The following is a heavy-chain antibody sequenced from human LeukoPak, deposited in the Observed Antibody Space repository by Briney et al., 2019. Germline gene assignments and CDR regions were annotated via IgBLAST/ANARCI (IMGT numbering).Heavy chain of an antibody. Sequence: PGGSLRLSRAASGFTFGSYAMSWVRQAPGKGLEWVSAISGSGGSTYYADSVKGRFTISRDNSKNTLYLQMNSLRAEDTAVYYCAKDLFEAAVDYYYYYYYMGVWGKGTTVTVSS. J-gene: IGHJ6*03. CDR2: ISGSGGST. V-gene: IGHV3-23*01. CDR1: GFTFGSYA. CDR3: AKDLFEAAVDYYYYYYYMGV. D-gene: IGHD6-19*01.